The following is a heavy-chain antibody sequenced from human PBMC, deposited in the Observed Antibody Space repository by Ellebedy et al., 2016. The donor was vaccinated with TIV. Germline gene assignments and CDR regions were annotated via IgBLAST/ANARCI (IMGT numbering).Heavy chain of an antibody. J-gene: IGHJ5*02. V-gene: IGHV4-39*01. Sequence: MPSETLSLTCTVSGDSIRNSRYYWGWIRQPPGKGLEWIGSVYYNGNTYYNPSLKSRVTITVDTSKNQFSLRLRSVTAADTAVYYCARRRKEMLAISIENWFDPWGQGTLVAVSS. CDR2: VYYNGNT. D-gene: IGHD2/OR15-2a*01. CDR1: GDSIRNSRYY. CDR3: ARRRKEMLAISIENWFDP.